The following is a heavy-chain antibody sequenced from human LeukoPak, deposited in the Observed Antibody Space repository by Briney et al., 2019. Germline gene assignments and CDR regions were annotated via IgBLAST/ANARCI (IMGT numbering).Heavy chain of an antibody. D-gene: IGHD3-22*01. CDR2: IYSSGNT. V-gene: IGHV4-4*08. CDR1: GGSLTSYY. CDR3: ARNFYDTSGSHHNSFDP. J-gene: IGHJ5*02. Sequence: SETLSLTCTVSGGSLTSYYWSWIRQPPGGRLEWIAFIYSSGNTDYNPSLKRRVTISLDTSKNQFSLKLSSVTAADTALYYCARNFYDTSGSHHNSFDPWGQGILVIVS.